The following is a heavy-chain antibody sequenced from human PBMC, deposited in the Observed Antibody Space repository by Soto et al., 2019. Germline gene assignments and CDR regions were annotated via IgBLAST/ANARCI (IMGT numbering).Heavy chain of an antibody. CDR2: IYYSGST. D-gene: IGHD3-22*01. Sequence: SETLSLTCTVSGGSISSYYWSWIRQPPGKGLEWIGYIYYSGSTNYNPSLKSRVTISVDTSKNQFSLKLSSVTAADTAVYYCARVLHYYDSSGYYYGGDWFDPWGQETLVTVSS. CDR1: GGSISSYY. CDR3: ARVLHYYDSSGYYYGGDWFDP. V-gene: IGHV4-59*01. J-gene: IGHJ5*02.